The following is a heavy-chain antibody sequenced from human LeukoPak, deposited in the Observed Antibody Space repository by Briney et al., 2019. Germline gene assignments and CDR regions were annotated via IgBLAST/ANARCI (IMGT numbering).Heavy chain of an antibody. CDR2: INPNSGGT. Sequence: GASVKVSCKASGYTFTGYYMHWVRQAPGQGLEWMGWINPNSGGTNYAQKFQGRVTMTRDTSISTAYMELSRLRSDDTAVYYCAFGVGATTSLLDYWGQGTLVTVSS. CDR3: AFGVGATTSLLDY. D-gene: IGHD1-26*01. CDR1: GYTFTGYY. V-gene: IGHV1-2*02. J-gene: IGHJ4*02.